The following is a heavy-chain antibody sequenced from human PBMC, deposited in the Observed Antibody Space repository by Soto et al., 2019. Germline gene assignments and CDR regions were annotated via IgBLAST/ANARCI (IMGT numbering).Heavy chain of an antibody. CDR2: IYYSGST. J-gene: IGHJ3*02. CDR1: GGSISSSSYY. D-gene: IGHD3-3*01. V-gene: IGHV4-39*01. Sequence: QLQLQESGPGLVKPSETLSLTCTVSGGSISSSSYYWGWIRQPPGKGLEWIGSIYYSGSTYYNPSLQSRVTISVDTSKNQFSLKLSSVTAADTAVYYCAKSLRFLEWDFQPLILLNAFDIWGQGTMVTVSS. CDR3: AKSLRFLEWDFQPLILLNAFDI.